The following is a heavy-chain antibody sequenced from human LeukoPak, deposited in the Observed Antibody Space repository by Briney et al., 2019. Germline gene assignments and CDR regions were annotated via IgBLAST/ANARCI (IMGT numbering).Heavy chain of an antibody. D-gene: IGHD3-22*01. CDR2: ISWNRGSI. V-gene: IGHV3-9*01. J-gene: IGHJ5*02. CDR1: GFTFDDYA. CDR3: AKGVPYDSKGWFDP. Sequence: PGGSLRLSCAASGFTFDDYAMHWVRQAPGKGLEWVSGISWNRGSIGYADSVKGRFTISRDNAQNSLYLQMNSLRAEDTALYYCAKGVPYDSKGWFDPWGQGTLVTVSS.